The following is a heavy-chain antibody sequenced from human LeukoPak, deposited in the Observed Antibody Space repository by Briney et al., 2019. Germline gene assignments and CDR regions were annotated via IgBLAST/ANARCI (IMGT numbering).Heavy chain of an antibody. V-gene: IGHV3-23*01. D-gene: IGHD3-10*01. CDR3: AKVGGSGSYYLMGY. CDR2: ISGSGGST. CDR1: GFTFSSYA. Sequence: PGGSLRLSCAASGFTFSSYAMSWVRQAPGKGLEWVSAISGSGGSTYYADSVKGRFTIPRDNSKNTLYLQMNSLRAEDTAVYYCAKVGGSGSYYLMGYWGQGTLVTVSS. J-gene: IGHJ4*02.